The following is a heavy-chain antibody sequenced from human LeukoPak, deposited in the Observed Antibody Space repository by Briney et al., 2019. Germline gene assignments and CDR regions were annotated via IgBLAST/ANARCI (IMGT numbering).Heavy chain of an antibody. V-gene: IGHV1-18*01. CDR2: ISAYNGNT. CDR3: ARGRRWFGSHFFDY. Sequence: EASVKVSCKASGYTFTSYGISWVRQAPGQGLEWMGWISAYNGNTNYAQKLQGRVTMTTDTSTSTAYMELRSLRSDDTAVYYCARGRRWFGSHFFDYWGQGTLVTVSS. J-gene: IGHJ4*02. D-gene: IGHD3-10*01. CDR1: GYTFTSYG.